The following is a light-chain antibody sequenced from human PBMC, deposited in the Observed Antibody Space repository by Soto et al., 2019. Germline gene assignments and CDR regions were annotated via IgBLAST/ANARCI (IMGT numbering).Light chain of an antibody. CDR2: EVS. CDR3: SSFGGGNKVL. V-gene: IGLV2-8*01. J-gene: IGLJ3*02. Sequence: QSALTQPPSASGSPGQSVTISCTGTSSDVGGYNFVSWYQQHPGKVPKTMIYEVSKRPSGVPDRFSGYKSGNTASLTVSGLQAEDEADYYCSSFGGGNKVLFGGGTKVTVL. CDR1: SSDVGGYNF.